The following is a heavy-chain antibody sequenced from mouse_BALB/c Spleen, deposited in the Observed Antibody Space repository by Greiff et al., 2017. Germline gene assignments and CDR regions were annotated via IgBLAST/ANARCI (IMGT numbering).Heavy chain of an antibody. Sequence: VQLQQSGPELVKPGASVKIPCKASGYTFTDYNMDWVKQSHGKSLEWIGDINPNNGGTIYNQKFKGKATLTVDKSSSTAYMELRSLTSEDTAVYYCARSSTMIKKAWFAYWGQGTLVTVSA. CDR1: GYTFTDYN. J-gene: IGHJ3*01. V-gene: IGHV1-18*01. CDR2: INPNNGGT. D-gene: IGHD2-4*01. CDR3: ARSSTMIKKAWFAY.